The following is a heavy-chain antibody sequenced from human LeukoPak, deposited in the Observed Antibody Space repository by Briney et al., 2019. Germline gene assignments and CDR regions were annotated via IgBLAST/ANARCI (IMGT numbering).Heavy chain of an antibody. D-gene: IGHD2-15*01. J-gene: IGHJ4*02. CDR2: INPNSGGT. CDR1: GYTFTGYY. Sequence: ASVKVSFKASGYTFTGYYIHWVRQAPGQGLEWMGRINPNSGGTNYAQKFQGRVTMTRDTSITTAYMDLSRLRSDDTAVYYCAREDCTGGSCYLFDYWGQGTLVTVSS. V-gene: IGHV1-2*06. CDR3: AREDCTGGSCYLFDY.